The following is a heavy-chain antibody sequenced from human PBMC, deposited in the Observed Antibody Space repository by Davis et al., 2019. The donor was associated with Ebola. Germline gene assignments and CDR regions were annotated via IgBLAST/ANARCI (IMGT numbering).Heavy chain of an antibody. CDR3: AGCSSGWFDP. Sequence: SETLSLTCAVPGGSISSGGYSWSWIRQPPGKGLEWIGYIYHSGSTYYNPSLKSRVTISVDRSKNQFSLKLSSVTAADTAVYYCAGCSSGWFDPWGQGTLVTVSS. CDR2: IYHSGST. V-gene: IGHV4-30-2*01. J-gene: IGHJ5*02. D-gene: IGHD6-19*01. CDR1: GGSISSGGYS.